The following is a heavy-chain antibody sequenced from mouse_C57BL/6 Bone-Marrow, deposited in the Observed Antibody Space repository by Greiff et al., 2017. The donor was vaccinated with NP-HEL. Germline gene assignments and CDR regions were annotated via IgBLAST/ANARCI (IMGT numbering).Heavy chain of an antibody. CDR1: GYSFTDYN. CDR3: AKAMITWDFDV. V-gene: IGHV1-39*01. CDR2: INPNYGTT. D-gene: IGHD2-4*01. J-gene: IGHJ1*03. Sequence: EVKVVESGPELVKPGASVKISCKASGYSFTDYNMNWVKQSNGKSLEWIGVINPNYGTTSYNQKFKGKATLTVDQSSSTADMQLNSLTSEDSAVYDCAKAMITWDFDVWGTGTTVTVSS.